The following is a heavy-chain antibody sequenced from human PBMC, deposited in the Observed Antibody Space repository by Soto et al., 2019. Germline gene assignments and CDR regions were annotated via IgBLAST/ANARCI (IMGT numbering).Heavy chain of an antibody. V-gene: IGHV3-7*03. CDR2: IKQDGSEN. D-gene: IGHD5-18*01. Sequence: PGGSLRLSCAASGFTFSSYWMSWVRQAPGKGLEWVANIKQDGSENYYVDSVRGRFTISRDNAKNSLYLQMNSLRAEGTAVYYCVRDFEGSYGYGPFGYGGQGTLVTVPS. CDR3: VRDFEGSYGYGPFGY. J-gene: IGHJ4*02. CDR1: GFTFSSYW.